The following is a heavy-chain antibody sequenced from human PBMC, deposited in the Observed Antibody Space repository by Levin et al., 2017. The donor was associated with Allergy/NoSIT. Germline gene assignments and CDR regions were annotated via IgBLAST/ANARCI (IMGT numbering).Heavy chain of an antibody. D-gene: IGHD2-21*02. Sequence: GESLKISCKASGYTFTGYYMHWVRQAPGQGLEWMGRINPNSGDINYAQNFQGRVTMTRDTSISTAYMELSGLRSDDTAVYYCARELRREYFFDYWGQGTLVRVSS. CDR2: INPNSGDI. V-gene: IGHV1-2*06. J-gene: IGHJ4*02. CDR3: ARELRREYFFDY. CDR1: GYTFTGYY.